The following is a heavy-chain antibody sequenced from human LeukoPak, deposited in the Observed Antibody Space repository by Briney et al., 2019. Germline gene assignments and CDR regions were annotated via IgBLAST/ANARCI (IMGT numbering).Heavy chain of an antibody. Sequence: PSETLSLTCAVSSYSISSDYYWGWIRHPPGKGLEWIGTIFYSGSTYYNPSLNSRVAISVDTSKNQFSLKLSSVTARDTAVYHCAKNSQWGVIPWAFDIWGQGKMVTVSS. V-gene: IGHV4-38-2*01. CDR2: IFYSGST. CDR3: AKNSQWGVIPWAFDI. D-gene: IGHD3-16*02. J-gene: IGHJ3*02. CDR1: SYSISSDYY.